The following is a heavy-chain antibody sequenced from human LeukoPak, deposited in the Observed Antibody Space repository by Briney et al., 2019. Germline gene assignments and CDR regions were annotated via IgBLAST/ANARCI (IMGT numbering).Heavy chain of an antibody. CDR1: GFTFRDYN. J-gene: IGHJ4*02. CDR3: ARDDRPYGHDFDY. Sequence: GRSLRPSCTASGFTFRDYNINWVRQAPGRGLEWVGFIRSKADGGTTEYAASVKGRFTISRDDSKNVAYLQINNLRAEDTALYYCARDDRPYGHDFDYWGQGTLVTVSS. CDR2: IRSKADGGTT. V-gene: IGHV3-49*04. D-gene: IGHD4-17*01.